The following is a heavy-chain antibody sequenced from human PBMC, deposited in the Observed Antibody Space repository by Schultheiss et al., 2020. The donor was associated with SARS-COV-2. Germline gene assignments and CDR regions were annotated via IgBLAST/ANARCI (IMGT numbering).Heavy chain of an antibody. J-gene: IGHJ4*02. CDR3: ARRVAVAGTDY. Sequence: SDTLSLTCAVYGGSFSGYYWSWIRQPPGKGLEWIGEINHSGSTNDNPSLKSRVTISVDTSKNQFSLKLSSVTAADTAVYYCARRVAVAGTDYWGQGTMVTVFS. CDR2: INHSGST. D-gene: IGHD6-19*01. V-gene: IGHV4-34*01. CDR1: GGSFSGYY.